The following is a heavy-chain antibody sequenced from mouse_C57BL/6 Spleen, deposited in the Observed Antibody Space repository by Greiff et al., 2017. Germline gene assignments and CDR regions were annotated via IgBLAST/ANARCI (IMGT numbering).Heavy chain of an antibody. CDR1: GYTFTDYY. V-gene: IGHV1-26*01. CDR2: INPNNGGT. CDR3: ARGDYYYGSRTLAY. D-gene: IGHD1-1*01. J-gene: IGHJ3*01. Sequence: EVQLQQSGPELVKPGASVKISCKASGYTFTDYYMNWVKQSHGKSLEWIGDINPNNGGTSYNQKFKGKATLTVDKSSSTAYMELRSLTSEDSAVYYCARGDYYYGSRTLAYWGQGTLVTVSA.